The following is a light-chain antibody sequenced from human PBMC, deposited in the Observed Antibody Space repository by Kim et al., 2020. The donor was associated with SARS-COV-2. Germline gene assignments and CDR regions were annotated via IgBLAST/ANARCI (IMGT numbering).Light chain of an antibody. CDR1: QSLSSRY. CDR3: QQYGRSLYT. V-gene: IGKV3-20*01. Sequence: LSPRERPHPPCRASQSLSSRYLPLYQQNPGQAPRLLLYGASMRATGIPDMFSGSGSGTDFTLTISSLEPEDFVVYFCQQYGRSLYTFGQGTKLDI. CDR2: GAS. J-gene: IGKJ2*01.